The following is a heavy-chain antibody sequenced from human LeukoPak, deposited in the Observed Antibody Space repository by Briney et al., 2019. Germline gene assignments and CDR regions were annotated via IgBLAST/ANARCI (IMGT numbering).Heavy chain of an antibody. CDR1: GFTFRSYG. Sequence: GGSLRLSCAASGFTFRSYGMHWVRQSPGKGLVWVSRFNRDGSNTRYADSVKGRFTISRDNAKNTLYLQMNSLRAEDTAVYYCAREGTLAEFDYWGQGTLVTVSS. D-gene: IGHD6-19*01. CDR2: FNRDGSNT. CDR3: AREGTLAEFDY. J-gene: IGHJ4*02. V-gene: IGHV3-74*01.